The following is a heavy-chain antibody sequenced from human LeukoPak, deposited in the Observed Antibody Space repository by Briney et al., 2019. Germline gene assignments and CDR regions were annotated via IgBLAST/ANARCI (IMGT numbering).Heavy chain of an antibody. D-gene: IGHD1-26*01. V-gene: IGHV4-59*01. J-gene: IGHJ6*03. Sequence: SKTLSLTCTVSGGSISSYYWTWIRQPPGKGLEWIGHIYYSGSTEYNPSLKSRVTISVDTSKNHFSLKLSSVTAADTAVYYCARDKGWDLLGRGGPGYMDVWGKGTTVTVSS. CDR2: IYYSGST. CDR3: ARDKGWDLLGRGGPGYMDV. CDR1: GGSISSYY.